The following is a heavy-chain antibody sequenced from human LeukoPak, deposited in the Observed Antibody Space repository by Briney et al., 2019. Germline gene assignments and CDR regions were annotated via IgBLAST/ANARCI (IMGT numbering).Heavy chain of an antibody. CDR1: GGSISSGGYY. CDR2: IYYSGST. CDR3: ARAYDFWSGFTPGGPFDY. Sequence: PSQTLSLTCTVSGGSISSGGYYWSWIRQHPGKGLEWIGFIYYSGSTYYNPSLKSRVTISVDTSKNQFSLKLSSVTAADTAVYYCARAYDFWSGFTPGGPFDYWGQGTLVTVSS. V-gene: IGHV4-31*03. J-gene: IGHJ4*02. D-gene: IGHD3-3*01.